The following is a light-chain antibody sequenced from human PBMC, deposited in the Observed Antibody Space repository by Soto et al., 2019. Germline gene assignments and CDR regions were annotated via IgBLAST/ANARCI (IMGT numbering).Light chain of an antibody. CDR3: QQYNSYSPWT. CDR1: QTISSW. V-gene: IGKV1-5*01. J-gene: IGKJ1*01. Sequence: DIQMTQSPSTLSGSVGDRVTITCRASQTISSWLAWYQQKPGKAPKLLIYDASSLESGVPSRFSGSGSGTVFTLTISSLQPDDFATYYCQQYNSYSPWTFGQGTKWIS. CDR2: DAS.